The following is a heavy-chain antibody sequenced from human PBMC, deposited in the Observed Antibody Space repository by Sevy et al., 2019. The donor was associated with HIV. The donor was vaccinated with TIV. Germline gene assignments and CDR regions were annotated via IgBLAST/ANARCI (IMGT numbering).Heavy chain of an antibody. D-gene: IGHD1-26*01. V-gene: IGHV3-30*04. CDR1: GFTLSNYA. CDR3: ARDLPHLLPWELSLVSDS. Sequence: GGSLRLSCAASGFTLSNYAVHWVRQAPGKGLEWVALISHDEIVREYAESVKGRFTISRDNSKNTVYLQMNSLRADDTAVYYCARDLPHLLPWELSLVSDSWGQGTLVTVSS. J-gene: IGHJ4*02. CDR2: ISHDEIVR.